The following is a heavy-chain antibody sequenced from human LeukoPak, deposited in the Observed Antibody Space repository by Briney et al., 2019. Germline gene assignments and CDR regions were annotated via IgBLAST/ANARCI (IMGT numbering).Heavy chain of an antibody. CDR1: GYTFTSYG. CDR3: ATYSGSSNFDY. Sequence: ASVKVSCTASGYTFTSYGISWVRQAPGQGLEWMGIINPSGGSTSYAQKFQGRVTMTRDTSTSTVYMELSSLRSEDTAVYYCATYSGSSNFDYWGQGTLVTVSS. J-gene: IGHJ4*02. V-gene: IGHV1-46*01. CDR2: INPSGGST. D-gene: IGHD1-26*01.